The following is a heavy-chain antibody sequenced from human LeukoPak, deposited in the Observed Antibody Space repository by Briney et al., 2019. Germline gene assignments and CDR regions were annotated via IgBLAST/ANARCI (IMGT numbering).Heavy chain of an antibody. Sequence: KASETLSLTCTVSGGSISSSSYYWGWIRQPPGKGLEWIGYIYYSGSTNYNPSLKSRVTISVDTSKNQFSLKLSSVTAADTAVYYCARGVERYSYGYAFDIWGQGTMVTVSS. CDR2: IYYSGST. CDR1: GGSISSSSYY. CDR3: ARGVERYSYGYAFDI. D-gene: IGHD5-18*01. J-gene: IGHJ3*02. V-gene: IGHV4-61*05.